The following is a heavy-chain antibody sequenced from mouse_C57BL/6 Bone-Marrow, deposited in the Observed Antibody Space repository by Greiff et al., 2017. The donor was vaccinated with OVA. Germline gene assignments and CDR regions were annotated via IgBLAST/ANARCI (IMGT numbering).Heavy chain of an antibody. V-gene: IGHV14-4*01. Sequence: EVQLQQSGAELVRPGASVKLSCTASGFNITDDYMHWVKQRPEQGLEWIGWIDPENGDTEYASKFQGKATITADTSSNTAYLQLSSLTSEDTAVYYCTTSRIYDGYYRFAYWGQGTLVTVSA. CDR1: GFNITDDY. D-gene: IGHD2-3*01. CDR2: IDPENGDT. J-gene: IGHJ3*01. CDR3: TTSRIYDGYYRFAY.